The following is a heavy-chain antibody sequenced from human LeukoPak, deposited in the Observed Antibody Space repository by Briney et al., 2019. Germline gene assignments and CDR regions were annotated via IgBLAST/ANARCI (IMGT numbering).Heavy chain of an antibody. CDR2: IYSAGAT. J-gene: IGHJ4*02. Sequence: PGGSLRLSCAASGFTFSDNYMTWVRQAPGKGLEWVSSIYSAGATHYAESVKGRFTISRDNSKNTLYLQMNSLRAEDTAVYYCANPEGYDSSGYYFDYWGQGTLVTVSS. V-gene: IGHV3-66*02. CDR3: ANPEGYDSSGYYFDY. CDR1: GFTFSDNY. D-gene: IGHD3-22*01.